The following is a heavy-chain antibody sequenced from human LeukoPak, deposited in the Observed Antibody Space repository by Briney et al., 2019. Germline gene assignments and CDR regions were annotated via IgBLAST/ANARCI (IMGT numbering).Heavy chain of an antibody. D-gene: IGHD3-9*01. Sequence: GGSLRLSCAASGFLVSDNYMHWLRQAPGKGLEWVSDLYTGGSTYYADSGKGRFTISRDNSKNTLYLQMNSLRVEDTAVYYCARSEGLRYFTKWGQGTLVTVSS. CDR2: LYTGGST. CDR1: GFLVSDNY. V-gene: IGHV3-53*01. J-gene: IGHJ4*02. CDR3: ARSEGLRYFTK.